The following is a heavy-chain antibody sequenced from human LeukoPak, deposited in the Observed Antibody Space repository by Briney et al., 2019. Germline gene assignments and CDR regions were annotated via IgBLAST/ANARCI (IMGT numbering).Heavy chain of an antibody. Sequence: PGGSLRLSCAASGFTFSDYYMSWIRQAPGKGLEWVSYISSSSSYTNYADSVKGRFTISRDNAKNSLYLQMSSLGAEDTAVYYCVRGCGRPSCPYYLDSWGQGALVTVSS. D-gene: IGHD2-21*01. CDR2: ISSSSSYT. CDR3: VRGCGRPSCPYYLDS. J-gene: IGHJ4*02. V-gene: IGHV3-11*06. CDR1: GFTFSDYY.